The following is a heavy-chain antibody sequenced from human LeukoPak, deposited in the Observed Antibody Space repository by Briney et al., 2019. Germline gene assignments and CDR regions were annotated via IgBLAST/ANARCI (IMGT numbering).Heavy chain of an antibody. CDR1: GFTFDDYA. Sequence: PGGSLRLSCAASGFTFDDYAMHWVRQAPGKGLEWVSGISWNSGSIGYADSVKGRFTISRDNAKNSLYLQMNSLRAEDTALYYCAKDTEKVVHFWSDNVVYYYGMDVWGQGTTVTVSS. CDR2: ISWNSGSI. CDR3: AKDTEKVVHFWSDNVVYYYGMDV. V-gene: IGHV3-9*01. J-gene: IGHJ6*02. D-gene: IGHD3-3*02.